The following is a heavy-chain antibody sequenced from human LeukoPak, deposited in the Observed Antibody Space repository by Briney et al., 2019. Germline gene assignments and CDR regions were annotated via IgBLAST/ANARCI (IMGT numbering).Heavy chain of an antibody. CDR1: GGSFSGYY. CDR3: ARGALWFGELLPLDY. J-gene: IGHJ4*02. V-gene: IGHV4-34*01. CDR2: INHSGST. D-gene: IGHD3-10*01. Sequence: SETLSLTCAVSGGSFSGYYWSWIRQPPGKGLEWIGEINHSGSTNYNTSLKSRVTISVDTSKNQFSLKLSSVTAADTAVYYCARGALWFGELLPLDYWGQGTLVTVSS.